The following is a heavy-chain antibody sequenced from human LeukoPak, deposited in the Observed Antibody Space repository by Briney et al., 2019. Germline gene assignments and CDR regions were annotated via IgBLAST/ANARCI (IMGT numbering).Heavy chain of an antibody. J-gene: IGHJ4*02. CDR3: ARAFLHSYDFWSGYSFGY. V-gene: IGHV1-2*02. CDR1: GYTFRDYY. Sequence: ASVKVSCKASGYTFRDYYMHWVRQAPGQGLEWMGWINPNSGGTKYAEKFQGRVTMTRDTSISTAYMELSRLRSDDTAVYYCARAFLHSYDFWSGYSFGYWGQGTLVTVSS. CDR2: INPNSGGT. D-gene: IGHD3-3*01.